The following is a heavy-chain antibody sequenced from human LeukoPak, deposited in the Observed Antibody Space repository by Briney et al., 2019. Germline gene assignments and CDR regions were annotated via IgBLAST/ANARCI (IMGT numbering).Heavy chain of an antibody. CDR1: GFTVSSYD. J-gene: IGHJ5*02. CDR3: ARDLNRNWFDP. CDR2: ISASGGST. V-gene: IGHV3-23*01. D-gene: IGHD1-14*01. Sequence: PGGSLRLSCVDSGFTVSSYDMSWFRQIPGKGLEWVSAISASGGSTYYADSVKGRFTISRDNSKSTLYLQMNSLRAEDTAIFYCARDLNRNWFDPWGQGTLVTVSS.